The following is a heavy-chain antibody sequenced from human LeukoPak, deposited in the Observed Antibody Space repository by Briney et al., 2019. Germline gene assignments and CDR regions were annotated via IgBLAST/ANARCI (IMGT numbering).Heavy chain of an antibody. CDR3: ARDYRYCTNGVCYPYYFDY. V-gene: IGHV4-30-2*05. CDR1: GGSISSGGYY. Sequence: SETLSLTCTVSGGSISSGGYYWSWIRQPPGKGLEWIGYIYHSGSTYYNPSLKSRVTISVDTSKNQFSLKLSSVTAADTAVYYCARDYRYCTNGVCYPYYFDYWGQGTLVTVSS. CDR2: IYHSGST. D-gene: IGHD2-8*01. J-gene: IGHJ4*02.